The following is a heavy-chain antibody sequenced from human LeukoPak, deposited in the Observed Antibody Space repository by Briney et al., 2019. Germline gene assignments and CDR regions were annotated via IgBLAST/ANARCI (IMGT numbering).Heavy chain of an antibody. CDR1: GGSFSGYY. CDR2: INHSGST. V-gene: IGHV4-34*01. J-gene: IGHJ4*02. CDR3: ARHPFQYPFDY. D-gene: IGHD2/OR15-2a*01. Sequence: SETLSLTCAVYGGSFSGYYWSWIRQPPGKGLEWIGEINHSGSTNYNPSLKSRVTISVDTSKNQFSLKLSSVTAADTAVYYCARHPFQYPFDYWGQGTLVSVSS.